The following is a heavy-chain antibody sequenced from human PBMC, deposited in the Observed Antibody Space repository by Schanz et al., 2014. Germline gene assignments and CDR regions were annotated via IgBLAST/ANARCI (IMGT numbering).Heavy chain of an antibody. Sequence: QVQLVQSGAEVKKPGASVKVSCKASGYTTFTDYYIHWVRQAPGQGLEWMGWINPNSGDTNYAQKFQGWVTITRDTSISTAYMELSRLKSDDTAVYYCARDDRAYYYGMDVWGQGTTVTVSS. D-gene: IGHD3-22*01. V-gene: IGHV1-2*04. J-gene: IGHJ6*02. CDR2: INPNSGDT. CDR1: GYTTFTDYY. CDR3: ARDDRAYYYGMDV.